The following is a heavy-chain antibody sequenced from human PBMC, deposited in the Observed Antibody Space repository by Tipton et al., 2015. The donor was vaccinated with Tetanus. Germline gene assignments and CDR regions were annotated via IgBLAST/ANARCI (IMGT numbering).Heavy chain of an antibody. D-gene: IGHD5/OR15-5a*01. V-gene: IGHV3-30*18. CDR3: AKECQRARIRFFDS. CDR1: GFRFSYSG. J-gene: IGHJ4*02. Sequence: SLRLSCAASGFRFSYSGMHWVRQAPGKGLEWVAVIPFDGRNERYADSVKGRFIISRDNSKNTLYLQMNSLRPEDTAVYYCAKECQRARIRFFDSWGQGSQVTASS. CDR2: IPFDGRNE.